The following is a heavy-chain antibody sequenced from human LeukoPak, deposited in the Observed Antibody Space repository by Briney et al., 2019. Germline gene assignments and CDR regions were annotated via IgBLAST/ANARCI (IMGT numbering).Heavy chain of an antibody. V-gene: IGHV5-51*01. CDR2: IYPGDSDT. D-gene: IGHD5-24*01. J-gene: IGHJ6*02. CDR1: GYNFANYW. CDR3: ARHGRDGYNSSLYYYGMDV. Sequence: GESLKISCKGSGYNFANYWIGWMRQMPGKGLEWMGIIYPGDSDTKYSPSFQGQVTISADKSITTAYLQWSTLKASDTAMYYCARHGRDGYNSSLYYYGMDVWGQGITVTVSS.